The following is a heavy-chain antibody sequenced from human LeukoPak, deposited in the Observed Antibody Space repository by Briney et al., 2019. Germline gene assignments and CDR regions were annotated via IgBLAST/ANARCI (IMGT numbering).Heavy chain of an antibody. CDR3: ANSITMIALGGY. J-gene: IGHJ4*02. D-gene: IGHD3-22*01. V-gene: IGHV3-53*01. Sequence: GGSLRLSCAASGFTVSSNYMSWVRQAPGKGLEWVSVIYSGGSTYYADSVKGRFTISRDNSKNTLYLQMNSLRAEDTAVYYCANSITMIALGGYWGQGTLVTVSS. CDR2: IYSGGST. CDR1: GFTVSSNY.